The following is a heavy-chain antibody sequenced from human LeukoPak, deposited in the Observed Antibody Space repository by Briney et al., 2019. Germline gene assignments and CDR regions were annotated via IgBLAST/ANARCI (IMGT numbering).Heavy chain of an antibody. CDR3: GYSYGYRWYFDY. CDR2: ISYSGST. J-gene: IGHJ4*02. Sequence: SETLSLTCTVSGGSISSSSYYWGWIRQPPGKGLEWIGSISYSGSTYYNPSLKSRVTISADTSKNQFSLRLSSVTAADTAVYYCGYSYGYRWYFDYWGQGTLVTVSS. CDR1: GGSISSSSYY. V-gene: IGHV4-39*07. D-gene: IGHD5-18*01.